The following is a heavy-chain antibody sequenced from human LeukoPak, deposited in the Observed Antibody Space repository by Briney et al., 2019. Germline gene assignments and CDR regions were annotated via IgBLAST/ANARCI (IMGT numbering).Heavy chain of an antibody. CDR2: ITSTGSYI. J-gene: IGHJ6*03. Sequence: GGSLRLSCAASALSFSDYNMNWVRQAPGKGLEWVSSITSTGSYIYYADSVKGRFTISRDNAKNSLFLQLNSLRAEDTAVYYCARDPYSGTYSDYYYYYMDVWGKGTTVTVSS. CDR3: ARDPYSGTYSDYYYYYMDV. D-gene: IGHD1-26*01. V-gene: IGHV3-21*01. CDR1: ALSFSDYN.